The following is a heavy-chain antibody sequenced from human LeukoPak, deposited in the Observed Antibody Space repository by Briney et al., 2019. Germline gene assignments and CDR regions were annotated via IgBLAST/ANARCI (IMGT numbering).Heavy chain of an antibody. CDR2: IYTSGST. J-gene: IGHJ5*02. Sequence: PSETLSLTCTVSGGSISSYYWSWIRQPAGKGLEWIGRIYTSGSTNYNPSLKSRVTMSVDTSKNQFSLKLSSVTAADTAVYYCARDGDIVVVPAAERSWFDPWGQGTLVTVSS. CDR3: ARDGDIVVVPAAERSWFDP. V-gene: IGHV4-4*07. D-gene: IGHD2-2*01. CDR1: GGSISSYY.